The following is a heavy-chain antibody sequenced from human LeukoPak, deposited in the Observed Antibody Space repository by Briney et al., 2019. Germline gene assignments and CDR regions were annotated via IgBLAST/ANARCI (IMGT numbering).Heavy chain of an antibody. D-gene: IGHD3-3*01. Sequence: GGPLDSPLPAPDLPFITIGRIGSGQAPGKGLDGAANIKQIGREKYYVDSVKGRFTISRDNAKNSLYLQMNSLRAEDTAVYYCARVKDFWGGYIPSGRGGHFDYWGQGTLVTVSS. J-gene: IGHJ4*02. CDR3: ARVKDFWGGYIPSGRGGHFDY. CDR1: DLPFITIG. CDR2: IKQIGREK. V-gene: IGHV3-7*01.